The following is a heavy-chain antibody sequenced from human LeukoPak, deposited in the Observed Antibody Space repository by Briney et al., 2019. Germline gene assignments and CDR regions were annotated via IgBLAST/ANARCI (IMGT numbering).Heavy chain of an antibody. J-gene: IGHJ1*01. CDR1: GFTFSSYW. CDR2: INKDGSES. V-gene: IGHV3-7*01. CDR3: ARLGYGYSSRWSNGGYFQY. D-gene: IGHD6-13*01. Sequence: GGSLRLSCAASGFTFSSYWMSWVRQAPGKGLEWVANINKDGSESHYVGSVEGRFTLSRDNAKNSLYLQMNSLRVEDTALYYCARLGYGYSSRWSNGGYFQYWGRGTLVTVSS.